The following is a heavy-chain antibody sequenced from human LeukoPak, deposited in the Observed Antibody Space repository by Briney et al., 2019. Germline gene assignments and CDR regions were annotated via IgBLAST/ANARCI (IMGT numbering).Heavy chain of an antibody. V-gene: IGHV1-46*01. J-gene: IGHJ4*02. Sequence: ASVKVSCKASGYTFTSYYMHWVRQAPGQGLEWMGIINPSGGSTSYAQKFQGRVTMTRDTSISTAYMELSRLRSDDTAVYYCASITGTTYWGQGTLVTVSS. CDR3: ASITGTTY. CDR2: INPSGGST. CDR1: GYTFTSYY. D-gene: IGHD1-20*01.